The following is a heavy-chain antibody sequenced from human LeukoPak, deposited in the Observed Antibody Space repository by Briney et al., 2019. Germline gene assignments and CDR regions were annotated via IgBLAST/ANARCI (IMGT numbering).Heavy chain of an antibody. CDR3: ARGGGSSWYPSLFDY. Sequence: SETLSLTCTVSGGSISSGDYYWSWIRQPPGKGLEWFGYIYYSGSTYYNPSLKSRVTISVDTSKNQFSLKLSSVTAADTAVYYCARGGGSSWYPSLFDYWGQGTLVTVSS. V-gene: IGHV4-30-4*08. CDR1: GGSISSGDYY. CDR2: IYYSGST. J-gene: IGHJ4*02. D-gene: IGHD6-13*01.